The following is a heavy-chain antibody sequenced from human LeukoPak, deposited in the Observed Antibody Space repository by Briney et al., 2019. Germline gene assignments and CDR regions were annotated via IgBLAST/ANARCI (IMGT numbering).Heavy chain of an antibody. CDR3: ARGGSTWPNYYYYGVDV. J-gene: IGHJ6*02. CDR1: GYTVTGYY. Sequence: ASVKVSCKASGYTVTGYYMHWVRQAPGQGLEWMGWINPNSGGINYAQNFQGRVTMTRDTSISTAYMELSRLRSDDTAMFYCARGGSTWPNYYYYGVDVWGQGTTVTVSS. V-gene: IGHV1-2*02. CDR2: INPNSGGI. D-gene: IGHD3-10*01.